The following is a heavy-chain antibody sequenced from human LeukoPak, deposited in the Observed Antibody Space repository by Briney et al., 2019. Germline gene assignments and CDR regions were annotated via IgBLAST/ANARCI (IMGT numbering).Heavy chain of an antibody. J-gene: IGHJ4*02. CDR1: GFIFSDYA. V-gene: IGHV3-23*01. CDR2: ISGDGAFT. Sequence: PGGSLRLSCTASGFIFSDYAMSWVRQAPGKGLEWVSGISGDGAFTYYGDSVKGRFTISRDNSKNTLYLQMNSLRGEDRAVYYCAKGVAPRAFDYCGQGTLVTVSS. CDR3: AKGVAPRAFDY.